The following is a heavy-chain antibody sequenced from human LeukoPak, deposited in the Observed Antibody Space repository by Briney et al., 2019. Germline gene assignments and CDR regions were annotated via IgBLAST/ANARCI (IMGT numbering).Heavy chain of an antibody. D-gene: IGHD3-9*01. CDR1: GFTFNDYT. Sequence: GGSLRLSCAASGFTFNDYTMHWVRQTPGKGLDWVSLISWSGNSTYYADSVKGRFTISRDNSKNSLYLQMNSLRTEDTAFYYCAKEAYSFYDILTGYYSPYYFDYWGQGTLVTVSS. CDR3: AKEAYSFYDILTGYYSPYYFDY. CDR2: ISWSGNST. J-gene: IGHJ4*02. V-gene: IGHV3-43*01.